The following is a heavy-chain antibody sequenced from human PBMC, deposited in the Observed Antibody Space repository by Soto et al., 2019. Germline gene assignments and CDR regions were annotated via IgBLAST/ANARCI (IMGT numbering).Heavy chain of an antibody. Sequence: ASVKVSCKASGYTFTGYYMHWVRQAPGQGLEWMGWINPNSGGTNYAQKFQGWVTMTRDTSISTAYMELSRLRSDDTAVYYCARASFGTRIDFWAQGNLVTVSS. CDR2: INPNSGGT. V-gene: IGHV1-2*04. CDR3: ARASFGTRIDF. D-gene: IGHD3-10*01. J-gene: IGHJ4*02. CDR1: GYTFTGYY.